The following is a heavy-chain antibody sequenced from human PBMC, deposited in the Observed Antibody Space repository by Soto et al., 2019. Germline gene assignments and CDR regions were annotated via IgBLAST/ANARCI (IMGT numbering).Heavy chain of an antibody. V-gene: IGHV5-51*01. CDR1: GYSFTSYW. J-gene: IGHJ6*02. CDR3: ARSGGRYYYYYGMDV. Sequence: PVESLKISCKGSGYSFTSYWIGWVRQMPVKVLEWMGIIYPGDSDTRYSPSFQGQVTISADKSISTAYLQWSSLKASDTAMYYCARSGGRYYYYYGMDVWGQGTTVTVSS. D-gene: IGHD3-3*01. CDR2: IYPGDSDT.